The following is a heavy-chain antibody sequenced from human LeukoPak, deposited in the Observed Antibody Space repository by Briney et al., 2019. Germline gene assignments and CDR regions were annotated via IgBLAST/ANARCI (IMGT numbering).Heavy chain of an antibody. CDR1: GFTLSSYG. V-gene: IGHV3-30*04. J-gene: IGHJ4*02. CDR2: VSHDGTKD. D-gene: IGHD3-10*01. Sequence: GRPLRLSCEASGFTLSSYGVHWVRQGPGKGLEWVGFVSHDGTKDYYGDSVTGRFTISRDNAGNMVYLQVNSLTSADTAVYLCARELSPYGSGTSSSFRYWGQGALVIVSS. CDR3: ARELSPYGSGTSSSFRY.